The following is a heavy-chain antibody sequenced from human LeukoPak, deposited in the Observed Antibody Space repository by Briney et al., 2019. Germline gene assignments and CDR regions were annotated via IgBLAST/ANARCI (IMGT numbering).Heavy chain of an antibody. CDR1: GYTFTSYG. CDR2: ISAYNGNT. Sequence: ASVKVSCKASGYTFTSYGISWVRQAPGQGLEWMGWISAYNGNTNYAQKLQGRVTMTTDTSTSTAYMELRSLRSDDTAVYYCARGSRDFWSGYYHYYYYMDVWGKGTTVTVSS. V-gene: IGHV1-18*01. CDR3: ARGSRDFWSGYYHYYYYMDV. D-gene: IGHD3-3*01. J-gene: IGHJ6*03.